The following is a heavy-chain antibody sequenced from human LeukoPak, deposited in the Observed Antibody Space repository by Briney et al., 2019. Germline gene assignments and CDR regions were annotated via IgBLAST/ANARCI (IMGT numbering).Heavy chain of an antibody. Sequence: GASVKVSCKASGYTFTGYYMHWVRQAPGQGLEWMGWINPNSGGTNYAQKFQGRVTMTRDTSRSTAYMELSRLRSDDTAVYYCARAKYYYDSSGYLVYWGQGTLVTVSS. J-gene: IGHJ4*02. CDR3: ARAKYYYDSSGYLVY. D-gene: IGHD3-22*01. CDR1: GYTFTGYY. CDR2: INPNSGGT. V-gene: IGHV1-2*02.